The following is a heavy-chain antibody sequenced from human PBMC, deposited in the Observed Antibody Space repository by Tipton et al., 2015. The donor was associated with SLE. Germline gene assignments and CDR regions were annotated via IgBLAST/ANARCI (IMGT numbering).Heavy chain of an antibody. CDR3: ARGGYSSGWYGDYFVY. V-gene: IGHV4-59*11. Sequence: TLSLTCTVSGDTISDHYWSWLRQAPGKGLEWIGYISYSGSTNYSPSLKSRVTISLDTSKTQFSLTLRSVTAADTAIYYCARGGYSSGWYGDYFVYCGQGTLVTVSS. D-gene: IGHD6-19*01. CDR2: ISYSGST. J-gene: IGHJ4*02. CDR1: GDTISDHY.